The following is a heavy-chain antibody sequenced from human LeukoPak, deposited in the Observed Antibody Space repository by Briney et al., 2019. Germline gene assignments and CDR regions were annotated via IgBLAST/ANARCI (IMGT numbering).Heavy chain of an antibody. J-gene: IGHJ3*02. V-gene: IGHV3-23*01. CDR3: ATSIAATDAFDI. CDR1: GFTFSSYA. Sequence: GGSLRLSCAASGFTFSSYAMSWVRQAPGKGLEWVSAISGSGGSTYYADSVKGRFTISRDNSKNTLYLQMNSLRAEDTAVYYCATSIAATDAFDIWGQGTMVTVSS. D-gene: IGHD6-6*01. CDR2: ISGSGGST.